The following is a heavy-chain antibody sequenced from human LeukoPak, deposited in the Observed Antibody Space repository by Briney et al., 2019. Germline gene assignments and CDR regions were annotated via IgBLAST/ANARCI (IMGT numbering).Heavy chain of an antibody. Sequence: PSETLSLTCTVSGGSISSSSYYWGWIRQPPGKGLEWIGSIYYSGSTYYNPSLKSRVTISVDTSKNQFSLKLSSVTAADTAVYYCARHAYYYDSSGDLGIWGQGTMVTVSS. CDR3: ARHAYYYDSSGDLGI. J-gene: IGHJ3*02. CDR1: GGSISSSSYY. CDR2: IYYSGST. D-gene: IGHD3-22*01. V-gene: IGHV4-39*01.